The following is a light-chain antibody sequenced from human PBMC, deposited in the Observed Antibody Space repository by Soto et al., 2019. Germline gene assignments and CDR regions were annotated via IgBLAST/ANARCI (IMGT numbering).Light chain of an antibody. CDR2: EVS. CDR3: CSYAGSSTLLV. V-gene: IGLV2-14*01. J-gene: IGLJ1*01. CDR1: SSDVGGYNY. Sequence: QSALTQPASVSGSPGQSITISCTGTSSDVGGYNYVSWYQQHPGKAPKLMIYEVSNRPSGVSNRFSGSKSGNTASLTISGLQAEDEADYYCCSYAGSSTLLVFGTGTKLTVL.